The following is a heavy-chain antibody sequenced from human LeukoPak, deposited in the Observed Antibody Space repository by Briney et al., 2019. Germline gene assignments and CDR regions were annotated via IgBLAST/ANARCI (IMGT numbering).Heavy chain of an antibody. CDR2: ISGSGGST. CDR3: AKGVPSCSTTSCYADY. D-gene: IGHD2-2*01. J-gene: IGHJ4*02. Sequence: GGSLRLSCAASGFTFSSHAMSWVRQAPGKGLEWVSAISGSGGSTYYADSVKGRFTISRDNSKNTLYLQMNSLRAEDTAVYYCAKGVPSCSTTSCYADYWGQGTLVTASA. V-gene: IGHV3-23*01. CDR1: GFTFSSHA.